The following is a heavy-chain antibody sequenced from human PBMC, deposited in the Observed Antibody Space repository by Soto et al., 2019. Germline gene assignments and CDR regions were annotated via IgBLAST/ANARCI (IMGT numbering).Heavy chain of an antibody. CDR3: ARDQAPYYGAWSGSSRDGYYGMDV. J-gene: IGHJ6*02. CDR1: GGTFNSGNFY. Sequence: SETLSLPCTASGGTFNSGNFYWGWIRPRTGKDLEWLGFTYYRGVPYYNPALKSRVTISVRTSMKRFSLTLTAVTAADTARYYCARDQAPYYGAWSGSSRDGYYGMDVWGPGITVTVSS. V-gene: IGHV4-31*03. CDR2: TYYRGVP. D-gene: IGHD3-3*01.